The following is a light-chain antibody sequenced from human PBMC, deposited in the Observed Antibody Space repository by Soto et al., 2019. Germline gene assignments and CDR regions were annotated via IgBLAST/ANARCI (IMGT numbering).Light chain of an antibody. V-gene: IGKV3-15*01. Sequence: EIVMTQSPATLSVSPGERATLSCRASQSVSSSLAWYQQKPGQAPRLLIYGASTRATGIAARFSGSGSGTEFTLTISSLQSEDFAVYYCQQYNNWPGFGQGTKVEIK. CDR2: GAS. CDR1: QSVSSS. CDR3: QQYNNWPG. J-gene: IGKJ1*01.